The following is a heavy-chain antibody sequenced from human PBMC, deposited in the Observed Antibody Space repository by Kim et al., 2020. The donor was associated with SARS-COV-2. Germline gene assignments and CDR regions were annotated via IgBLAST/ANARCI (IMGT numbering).Heavy chain of an antibody. Sequence: SETLSLTCTVSGGSISSSSYYWGWIRQPPGKGLEWIGSIYYSGSTYYNPSLKSRVTISVDTSKNQFSLKLSSVTAADTAVYYCARRRGIAADIWGQGTMVTVSS. V-gene: IGHV4-39*01. CDR2: IYYSGST. CDR1: GGSISSSSYY. J-gene: IGHJ3*02. D-gene: IGHD6-13*01. CDR3: ARRRGIAADI.